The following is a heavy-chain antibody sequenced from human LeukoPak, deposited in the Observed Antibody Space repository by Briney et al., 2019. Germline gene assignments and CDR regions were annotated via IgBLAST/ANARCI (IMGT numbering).Heavy chain of an antibody. CDR2: IYHSGST. V-gene: IGHV4-4*02. D-gene: IGHD3-10*01. CDR3: ARDVVTGGSGSYENWFDP. Sequence: SETLSLTCAVSGGSISSSNWWSWIRQPPGKGLEWIGEIYHSGSTNYNPSLKSRVTISVDKSKTQFSLKLSSVTAADTAVYYCARDVVTGGSGSYENWFDPWGQGTLVTVSS. J-gene: IGHJ5*02. CDR1: GGSISSSNW.